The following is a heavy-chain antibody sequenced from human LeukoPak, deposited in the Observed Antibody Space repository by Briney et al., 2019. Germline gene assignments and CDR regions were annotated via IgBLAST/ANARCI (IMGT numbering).Heavy chain of an antibody. Sequence: ASVKVSCKAFGYTFSNYRINWVRQAPGQGLEWMGWISPYTGHSNYAQKFQDRLTLTTHTPTTTAYMELRSLQTDDTSVYFCAKDRVSPRSSSLFAVAGPPDSGGQGTLVTVSS. V-gene: IGHV1-18*01. CDR2: ISPYTGHS. D-gene: IGHD6-19*01. CDR3: AKDRVSPRSSSLFAVAGPPDS. CDR1: GYTFSNYR. J-gene: IGHJ4*02.